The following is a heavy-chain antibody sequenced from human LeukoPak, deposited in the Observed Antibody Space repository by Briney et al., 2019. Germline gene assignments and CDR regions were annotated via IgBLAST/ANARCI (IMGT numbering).Heavy chain of an antibody. CDR3: ARGGEYSSSEPHFDY. CDR1: GYTFTSYA. Sequence: ASVKVSCKASGYTFTSYAMNWVRQAPGQGLEWMGWISAYNGNTNYAQKLQGRVTMTTDTSTSTAYMELRSLRSDDTAVYYCARGGEYSSSEPHFDYWGQGTLVTVSS. CDR2: ISAYNGNT. D-gene: IGHD6-6*01. J-gene: IGHJ4*02. V-gene: IGHV1-18*01.